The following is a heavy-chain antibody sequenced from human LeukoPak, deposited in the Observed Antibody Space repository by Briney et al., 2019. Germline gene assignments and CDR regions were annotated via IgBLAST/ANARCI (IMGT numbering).Heavy chain of an antibody. V-gene: IGHV3-21*01. CDR3: ARTRDGYNFGPFDC. CDR1: GFTFSSYR. D-gene: IGHD5-24*01. J-gene: IGHJ4*02. Sequence: PGGSLRLSCAASGFTFSSYRMNWVRQAPGKGQEWVSLISSNSSHTYNADSVKGRFTISRDNAKNSLYLEMNSLGVEDTAVYYCARTRDGYNFGPFDCWGQGTLVTVSS. CDR2: ISSNSSHT.